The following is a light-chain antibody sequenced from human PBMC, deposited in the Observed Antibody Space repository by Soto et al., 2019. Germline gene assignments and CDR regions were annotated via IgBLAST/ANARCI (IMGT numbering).Light chain of an antibody. CDR2: EVN. CDR3: SSYSSGSTLGV. Sequence: QSALTQPASVSGSPGQSITISCTGTSSDIGGYKYVSWYQHHPGKVPQLIIYEVNNRPSGVSNRFSGSKSGNTASLTISGLQAEDEAVYYCSSYSSGSTLGVFGGGTNVTVL. CDR1: SSDIGGYKY. V-gene: IGLV2-14*01. J-gene: IGLJ3*02.